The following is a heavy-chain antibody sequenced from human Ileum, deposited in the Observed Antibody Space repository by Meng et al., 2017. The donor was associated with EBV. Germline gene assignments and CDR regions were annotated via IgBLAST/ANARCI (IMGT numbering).Heavy chain of an antibody. V-gene: IGHV4-4*02. CDR1: GESIISNYW. D-gene: IGHD2-8*01. J-gene: IGHJ5*02. Sequence: QVQLQESGPGLVKPSGTLSLTCAVSGESIISNYWWSWVRQPPGKGLEWIGEIYYNTNTNYNPSLKGRVTMSVDTSQNQFSLTLSSATAADTAVYFCARKFSVVGSTDGWFDPWGQGTLVTASS. CDR3: ARKFSVVGSTDGWFDP. CDR2: IYYNTNT.